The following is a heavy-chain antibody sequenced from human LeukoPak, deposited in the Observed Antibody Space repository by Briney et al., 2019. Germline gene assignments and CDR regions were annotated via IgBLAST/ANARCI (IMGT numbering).Heavy chain of an antibody. CDR3: ARGGLRYFAL. V-gene: IGHV3-7*04. CDR1: GFTFSNYW. CDR2: IKEDGSEK. D-gene: IGHD3-16*01. J-gene: IGHJ5*02. Sequence: GGSLGLSCAASGFTFSNYWMSWVRQAPGKGLEWVANIKEDGSEKYYVDSVKGRFTISRDNGKNSLYLQMNSLRVEDTAVYYCARGGLRYFALWGQGALVTVSS.